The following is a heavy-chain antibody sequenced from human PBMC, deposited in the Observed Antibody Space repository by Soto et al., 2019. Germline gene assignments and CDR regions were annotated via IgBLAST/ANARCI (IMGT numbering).Heavy chain of an antibody. V-gene: IGHV2-5*01. D-gene: IGHD2-21*02. CDR3: AHSPGSTVVTGDNSFDP. CDR2: IYWYDDK. CDR1: GFSLSTTGVG. Sequence: QITLKESGPTLVKPTQTLTLTCTFSGFSLSTTGVGVGWIRQPPGKALEWLALIYWYDDKRYSPSLKSRLTFTKDSSKTQVVLTVPYMDPVDTAPYSCAHSPGSTVVTGDNSFDPWCQATLVTVSS. J-gene: IGHJ5*02.